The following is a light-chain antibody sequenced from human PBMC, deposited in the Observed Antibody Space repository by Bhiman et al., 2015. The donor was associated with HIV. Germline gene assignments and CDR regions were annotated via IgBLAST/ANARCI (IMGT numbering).Light chain of an antibody. V-gene: IGLV3-1*01. J-gene: IGLJ2*01. Sequence: SYELTQPPSVSVSPGQTASITCSGDKLGDKYTCWYQQRSGQAPVLVISYDSDRPSGIPERFSGSNFGNTATLTISRVESGDEADYYCQVWDSSTDLFFGGGTKLTVL. CDR1: KLGDKY. CDR3: QVWDSSTDLF. CDR2: YDS.